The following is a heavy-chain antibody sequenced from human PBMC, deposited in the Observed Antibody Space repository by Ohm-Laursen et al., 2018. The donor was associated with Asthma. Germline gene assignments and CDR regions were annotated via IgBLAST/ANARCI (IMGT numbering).Heavy chain of an antibody. V-gene: IGHV3-64D*08. CDR3: VKDQTPKYSSSWSSPVDY. Sequence: LRLSCAAPGFTFSSYAMHWVRQAPGKGLEYVSAISSNGGSTYYADSVKGRFTISRDNSKNTLYLQMSSLRAEDTAVYYCVKDQTPKYSSSWSSPVDYWGQGTLVTVSS. CDR1: GFTFSSYA. CDR2: ISSNGGST. J-gene: IGHJ4*02. D-gene: IGHD6-13*01.